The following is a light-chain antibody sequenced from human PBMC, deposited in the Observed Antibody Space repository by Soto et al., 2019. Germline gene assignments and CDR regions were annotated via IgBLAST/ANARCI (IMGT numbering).Light chain of an antibody. CDR2: DAS. V-gene: IGKV3-20*01. CDR3: QQYGNAPIT. J-gene: IGKJ5*01. Sequence: EIVVTQSPATLSLSPGERATLSCRASQSVSSYLAWYQQKPGQAPRLLIYDASNRATGIPDRFSGSGSGTDFTLSISRLEVEDFAVYHCQQYGNAPITFGQGTRREIK. CDR1: QSVSSY.